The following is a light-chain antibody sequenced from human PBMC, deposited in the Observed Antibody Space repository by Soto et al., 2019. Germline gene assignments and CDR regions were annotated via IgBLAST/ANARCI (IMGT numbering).Light chain of an antibody. CDR2: AAS. CDR3: QQSSTTPYT. CDR1: QNIRNF. J-gene: IGKJ2*01. Sequence: DIQMTQSPSTLSAPVGDRVTVTCRASQNIRNFLNWYQQKPGKAPRLLIYAASSLYSGVPSRFSGVGSGTDFTLTISSLQPEDFATYYCQQSSTTPYTFGQGTKVDIK. V-gene: IGKV1-39*01.